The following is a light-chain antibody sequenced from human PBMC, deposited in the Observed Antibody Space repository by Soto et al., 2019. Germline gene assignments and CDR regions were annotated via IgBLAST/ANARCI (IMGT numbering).Light chain of an antibody. CDR2: EVS. CDR1: TNDVGDYNY. CDR3: SSYTSDWGV. Sequence: QSALTQPASVSGSPGQSITISCTGTTNDVGDYNYVAWYQQHSGKVPRLMIYEVSNRPPGVSYRFSGSKSGSTASLTISGLQAEDEADYYCSSYTSDWGVFGTGTKLTVL. J-gene: IGLJ1*01. V-gene: IGLV2-14*01.